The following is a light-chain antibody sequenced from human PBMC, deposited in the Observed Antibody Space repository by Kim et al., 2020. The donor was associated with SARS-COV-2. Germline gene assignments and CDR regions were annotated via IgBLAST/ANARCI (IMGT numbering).Light chain of an antibody. Sequence: GDRVTITCQANQDIRTTLNWFQQKPGKAPRLLIYDASILETGVPTRFSGSGYGTYFSLTIDSVQPEDFATYYCQQRQTYGQGTKLEI. CDR3: QQRQT. V-gene: IGKV1-33*01. J-gene: IGKJ2*01. CDR2: DAS. CDR1: QDIRTT.